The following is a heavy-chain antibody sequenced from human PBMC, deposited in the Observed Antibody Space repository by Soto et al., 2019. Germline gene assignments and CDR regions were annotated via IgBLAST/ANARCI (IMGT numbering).Heavy chain of an antibody. V-gene: IGHV3-53*01. D-gene: IGHD3-9*01. J-gene: IGHJ4*02. Sequence: LRLSCAASGFTVSSNYMSWVRQAPGKGLEWVSVIYGGGSTYYADSVKGRFTISRDNSKNTLYLQMNSLRAEDTAVYYCARDRIGDYDILTGPRDYWGQGTLVTVSS. CDR2: IYGGGST. CDR3: ARDRIGDYDILTGPRDY. CDR1: GFTVSSNY.